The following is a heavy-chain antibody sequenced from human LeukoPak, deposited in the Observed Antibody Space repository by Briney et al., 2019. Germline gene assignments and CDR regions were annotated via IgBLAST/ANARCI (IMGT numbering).Heavy chain of an antibody. CDR2: IKQDGSEK. J-gene: IGHJ5*02. V-gene: IGHV3-7*01. CDR1: GFTFSTYW. D-gene: IGHD3-22*01. CDR3: AREFFSFDSSGYYLWWLDP. Sequence: GGSLRLSCAASGFTFSTYWMSWVRQAPGKGLEWVANIKQDGSEKYYVDSVKGRFTISRDNPRSSLYLQMNSLRAEDTAVYYCAREFFSFDSSGYYLWWLDPWGQGTLVTVSP.